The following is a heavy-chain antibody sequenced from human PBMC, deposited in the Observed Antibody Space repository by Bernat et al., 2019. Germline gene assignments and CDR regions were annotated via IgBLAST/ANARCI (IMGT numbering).Heavy chain of an antibody. V-gene: IGHV3-33*01. CDR2: IWYDGSNK. CDR3: AREREGLWFGTFDY. CDR1: GFTFSSYG. Sequence: QVQLVESGGGVVQPGRSLRLSCAASGFTFSSYGMHWVRQAPGKGLEWVAVIWYDGSNKYYADSVKGRFTISRDNSTNTLYLQMNSLRAEDTAVYYCAREREGLWFGTFDYWGQGTLVTVSS. D-gene: IGHD3-10*01. J-gene: IGHJ4*02.